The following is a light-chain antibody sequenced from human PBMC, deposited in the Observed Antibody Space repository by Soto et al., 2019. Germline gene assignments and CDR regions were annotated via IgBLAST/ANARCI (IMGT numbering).Light chain of an antibody. CDR3: QQYNSYSRNT. J-gene: IGKJ2*01. CDR2: DAS. Sequence: DIQMTQSPSTLSASVGDRVTITCRASQSISSWLAWYQQKPGKAPKLLIYDASRLESGVPSRFSGSGSGTEFTLTISSLQPDDFATYYCQQYNSYSRNTFGQGTKLEIK. CDR1: QSISSW. V-gene: IGKV1-5*01.